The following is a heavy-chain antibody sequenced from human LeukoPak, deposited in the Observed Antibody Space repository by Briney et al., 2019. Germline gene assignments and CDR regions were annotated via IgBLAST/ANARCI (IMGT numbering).Heavy chain of an antibody. V-gene: IGHV1-8*03. D-gene: IGHD2-2*02. J-gene: IGHJ4*02. CDR1: GYTFTSYD. CDR3: ARGGGDCSSTSCYSGFDY. CDR2: TNPNSGNT. Sequence: ASVKVSCKASGYTFTSYDINWVRQATGQGLEWMGWTNPNSGNTGYAQKFQGRVTISRNTSISTAYMELSSLRSEDTAVYYCARGGGDCSSTSCYSGFDYWGQRTLVTVSS.